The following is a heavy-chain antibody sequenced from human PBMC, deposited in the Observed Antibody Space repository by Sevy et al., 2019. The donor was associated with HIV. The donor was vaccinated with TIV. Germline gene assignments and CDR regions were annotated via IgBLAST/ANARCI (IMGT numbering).Heavy chain of an antibody. V-gene: IGHV4-30-2*01. Sequence: SETLSLTCTVSGGSISSGAYSWNWIRQPPGKGLEWIGYIFHTGSTYYNPSLKSRVTVSVDRSKNQFSLKMTSVTAADTAVYYCVRDGGTVTTPWYFDYWGQGTLVTVSS. J-gene: IGHJ4*02. CDR1: GGSISSGAYS. D-gene: IGHD4-17*01. CDR2: IFHTGST. CDR3: VRDGGTVTTPWYFDY.